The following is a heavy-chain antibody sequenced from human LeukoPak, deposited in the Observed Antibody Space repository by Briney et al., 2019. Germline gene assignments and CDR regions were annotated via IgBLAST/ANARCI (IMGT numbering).Heavy chain of an antibody. J-gene: IGHJ5*02. D-gene: IGHD6-25*01. CDR3: ARKLSGWFDP. CDR1: GASITTYY. CDR2: IFSRGTT. Sequence: PSETLSLTCTVSGASITTYYWTWIRQPPGKGLEWIGYIFSRGTTNYNPSLRSRVTISMDTSKNQCSLKLSSVTAADTAVYYCARKLSGWFDPWGQGTLVTVSS. V-gene: IGHV4-4*09.